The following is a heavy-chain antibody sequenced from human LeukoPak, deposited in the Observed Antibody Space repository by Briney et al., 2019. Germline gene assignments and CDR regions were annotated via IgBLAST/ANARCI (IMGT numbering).Heavy chain of an antibody. J-gene: IGHJ4*02. D-gene: IGHD3-22*01. CDR1: GGTFSSYT. CDR2: IIPILGTA. CDR3: AREYYYDSSGYYHY. V-gene: IGHV1-69*08. Sequence: GSSVKVSCKASGGTFSSYTISWVRQAPGQGLEWMGRIIPILGTANYAQKFQGRVTITADESTSTAYMELSSLRSEDTAVYYCAREYYYDSSGYYHYWGQGTLVTVSS.